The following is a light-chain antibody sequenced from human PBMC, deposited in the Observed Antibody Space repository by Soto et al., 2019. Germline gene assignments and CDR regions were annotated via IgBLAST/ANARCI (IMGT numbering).Light chain of an antibody. Sequence: SYELTQPLSVSVALGQTARITCGGNNIGSKNVHWYQQKPGQAPVLVIYSDTNRPSGIPERLSGSNSGNTATLTIGKAQAGDEADYYCQVWDCNSYVVFGGGTKLIVL. CDR2: SDT. V-gene: IGLV3-9*01. CDR3: QVWDCNSYVV. CDR1: NIGSKN. J-gene: IGLJ2*01.